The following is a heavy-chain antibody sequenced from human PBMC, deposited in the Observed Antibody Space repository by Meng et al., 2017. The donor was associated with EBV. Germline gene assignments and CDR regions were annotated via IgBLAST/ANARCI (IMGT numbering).Heavy chain of an antibody. Sequence: QVQLVLSGAEVKKPGPSVKVSCKASGGTFSSYAISWVRQAPGQGLEWMGGVIPILGIANYAQKFQGRVTITADKSTSTAYMELSSLRSEDTAVYYCARERPGGMATTPYFDYWGQGTLVTVSS. J-gene: IGHJ4*02. V-gene: IGHV1-69*10. CDR3: ARERPGGMATTPYFDY. CDR1: GGTFSSYA. D-gene: IGHD5-24*01. CDR2: VIPILGIA.